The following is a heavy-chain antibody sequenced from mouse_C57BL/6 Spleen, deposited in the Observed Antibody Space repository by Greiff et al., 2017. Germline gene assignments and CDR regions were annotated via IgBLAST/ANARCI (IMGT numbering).Heavy chain of an antibody. D-gene: IGHD1-2*01. V-gene: IGHV1-55*01. J-gene: IGHJ2*01. CDR1: GYNFTSYW. CDR3: ARGALRRYYFDY. Sequence: QVQLQQPGAELVKPGASVKMSCKASGYNFTSYWITWVKQRPGQGLEWIGDLYPGSGSTNYNETFKSKATLTVDTSSSPAYMQLSSLTSEDSAVYCGARGALRRYYFDYWCQGTTLTVSS. CDR2: LYPGSGST.